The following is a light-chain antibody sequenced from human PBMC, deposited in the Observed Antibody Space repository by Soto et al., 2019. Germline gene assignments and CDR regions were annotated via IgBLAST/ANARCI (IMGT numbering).Light chain of an antibody. J-gene: IGKJ4*01. CDR1: QGIRND. CDR3: LQDNNYPLT. Sequence: AIQITQSPSSLSASVGDRVTITCRASQGIRNDLDWYQQKPGKAPKLLIYAASTLQRGVPSRFSGSGSGTDFTLTISSLQPEDFATYYCLQDNNYPLTFGGGTEVEV. CDR2: AAS. V-gene: IGKV1-6*01.